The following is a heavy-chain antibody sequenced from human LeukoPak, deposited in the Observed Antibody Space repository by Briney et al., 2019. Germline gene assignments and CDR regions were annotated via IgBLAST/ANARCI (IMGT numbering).Heavy chain of an antibody. CDR1: GYPFRSNG. D-gene: IGHD1-26*01. V-gene: IGHV1-18*01. J-gene: IGHJ4*02. Sequence: GASVTVSCKASGYPFRSNGISWVRQAPGQGLEWMGWIGADSANTKYAQKLQGRVTMTADTSTTTVYMELRSLRSDDTAVYYCARDVLGATCGFDYWGQGTLVTVSS. CDR3: ARDVLGATCGFDY. CDR2: IGADSANT.